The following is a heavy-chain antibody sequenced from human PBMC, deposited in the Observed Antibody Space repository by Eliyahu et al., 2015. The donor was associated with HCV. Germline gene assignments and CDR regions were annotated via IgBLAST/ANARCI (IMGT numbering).Heavy chain of an antibody. Sequence: QVQLQESGPGLVKPSETLSLTCXVSGGSIPTXXWSWXRQPPGKGLEWIGYIHYSGSTTHNPSLKSRVTISVDTSKNQFSLNLTSVTAADTAVYYCASGGGGIAVAGTGGWFDPWGQGTLVTVSS. V-gene: IGHV4-59*01. CDR3: ASGGGGIAVAGTGGWFDP. CDR2: IHYSGST. J-gene: IGHJ5*02. D-gene: IGHD6-19*01. CDR1: GGSIPTXX.